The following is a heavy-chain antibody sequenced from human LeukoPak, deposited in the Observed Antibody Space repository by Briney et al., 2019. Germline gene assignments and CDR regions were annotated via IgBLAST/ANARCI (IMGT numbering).Heavy chain of an antibody. CDR1: GYSFTTYW. CDR2: IDPSGSST. D-gene: IGHD6-19*01. V-gene: IGHV5-10-1*01. J-gene: IGHJ4*02. CDR3: ATGGSGWLY. Sequence: GESLKISCKCSGYSFTTYWISWVRQMPGKGLEWMGRIDPSGSSTDYSPSFQGHVTISADKSIGTAYLQWSSLKASDTAMYYCATGGSGWLYWGQGTLVTVSS.